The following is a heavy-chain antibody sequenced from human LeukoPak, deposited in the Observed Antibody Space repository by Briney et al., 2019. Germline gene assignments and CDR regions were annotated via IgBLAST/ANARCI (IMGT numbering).Heavy chain of an antibody. CDR2: ISGSGGST. Sequence: GGSLRLSCAASGFIFSNYAMSWVRQAPGKGLEWVSAISGSGGSTYYADSVKGRFTISRDNSKNTLYLQMNSLRAEDTAVYYCAKDTGIVGATPWFDPWGQGTLVTVSS. V-gene: IGHV3-23*01. CDR1: GFIFSNYA. J-gene: IGHJ5*02. CDR3: AKDTGIVGATPWFDP. D-gene: IGHD1-26*01.